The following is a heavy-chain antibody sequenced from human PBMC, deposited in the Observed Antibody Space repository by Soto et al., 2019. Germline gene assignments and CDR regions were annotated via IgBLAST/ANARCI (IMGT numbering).Heavy chain of an antibody. CDR3: ARGQVLRGISIYGMDV. Sequence: QVQLQQWGAGLLKPSETLSLTCAIYGGSFSDDYWTWIRQPPGEGLEWIGEINYRGSTTYNPSLNSRVAISXXTXKXXFSRKLTSVTASDTALYYCARGQVLRGISIYGMDVWGPGTTVTVSS. J-gene: IGHJ6*02. D-gene: IGHD3-10*01. V-gene: IGHV4-34*01. CDR2: INYRGST. CDR1: GGSFSDDY.